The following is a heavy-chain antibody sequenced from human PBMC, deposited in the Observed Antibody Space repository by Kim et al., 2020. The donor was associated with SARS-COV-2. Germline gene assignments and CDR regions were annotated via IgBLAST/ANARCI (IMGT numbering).Heavy chain of an antibody. CDR1: GFTFSSYS. Sequence: GGSLRLSCAASGFTFSSYSMNWVRQAPGKGLEWVSSISSSSSYIYYADSVKGRFTISRDNAKNSLYLQMNSLRAEDTAVYYCARRILDSSGFDYWGQGTLVTVSS. CDR3: ARRILDSSGFDY. D-gene: IGHD3-22*01. V-gene: IGHV3-21*01. J-gene: IGHJ4*02. CDR2: ISSSSSYI.